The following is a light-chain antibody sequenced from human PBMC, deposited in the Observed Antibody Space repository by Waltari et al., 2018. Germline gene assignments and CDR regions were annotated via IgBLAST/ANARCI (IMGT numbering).Light chain of an antibody. CDR1: SSNIGAHYA. V-gene: IGLV1-40*01. J-gene: IGLJ1*01. CDR2: GNS. Sequence: QSVLTQPPSVSGAPGQRVTISCTGSSSNIGAHYAVNWYQHLPGTAPKLLIYGNSNRPSGVPDRFSGSKSGTSASLAITGLQAEDEADYYCQSYDSSLSALYVFGSGTKVTVL. CDR3: QSYDSSLSALYV.